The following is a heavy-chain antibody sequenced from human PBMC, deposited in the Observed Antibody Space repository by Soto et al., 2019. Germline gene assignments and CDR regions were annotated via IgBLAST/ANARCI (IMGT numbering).Heavy chain of an antibody. J-gene: IGHJ5*02. V-gene: IGHV4-31*03. Sequence: QVQLQESGPGLVKPSQTLSLTCTVSGDSMRSGGYYWSWIRQHPGKGLEWIGYIYYSGSTYYNPSLKSRVTISVDTSKNQFSLKLSSVTAADTAVYYCARADDYSYYSWFVPWGQGTLVTVSS. CDR2: IYYSGST. CDR1: GDSMRSGGYY. D-gene: IGHD4-4*01. CDR3: ARADDYSYYSWFVP.